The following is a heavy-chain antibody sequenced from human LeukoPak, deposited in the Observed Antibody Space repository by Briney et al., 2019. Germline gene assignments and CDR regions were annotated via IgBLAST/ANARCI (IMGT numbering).Heavy chain of an antibody. CDR2: ISAYNGNT. J-gene: IGHJ5*02. CDR3: ARDPSDRIRVVKSWFDP. D-gene: IGHD3-3*01. CDR1: GYTFTSYG. V-gene: IGHV1-18*01. Sequence: GASVKVSCKASGYTFTSYGISWVRQARGQGLEWMGWISAYNGNTNYTQKLQGRVTMTTDTSTSTAYMELRSLRSDDTAVYYCARDPSDRIRVVKSWFDPWGQGTLVTVSS.